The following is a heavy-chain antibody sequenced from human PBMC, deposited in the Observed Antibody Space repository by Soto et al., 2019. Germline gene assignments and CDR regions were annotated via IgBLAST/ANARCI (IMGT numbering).Heavy chain of an antibody. CDR2: TIPIFGTV. V-gene: IGHV1-69*12. Sequence: QVQLVQSGAVVKKPGSSVKVSCKASGGTFSNYALDWVRQAPGQGLEWMGGTIPIFGTVRHAQNFQGRVTITADESTATAYMELSSLRYEDTAMYYGATGGERDYYDHSGWRWGQGTLVTVSS. CDR3: ATGGERDYYDHSGWR. D-gene: IGHD3-22*01. J-gene: IGHJ1*01. CDR1: GGTFSNYA.